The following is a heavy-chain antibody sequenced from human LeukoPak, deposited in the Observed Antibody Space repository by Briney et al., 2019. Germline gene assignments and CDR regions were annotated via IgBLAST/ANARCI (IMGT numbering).Heavy chain of an antibody. V-gene: IGHV5-51*01. CDR3: AKRLIGGPCDN. D-gene: IGHD3-16*01. Sequence: GESLKISCKGSGYNFASYYITWVRQMPGKGLEWMGMIYPSDSDTRYSPSFEGQVTISADKSTSTAYLQWSSLKASDTAMYYCAKRLIGGPCDNWGQGTLVTVSS. CDR2: IYPSDSDT. J-gene: IGHJ4*02. CDR1: GYNFASYY.